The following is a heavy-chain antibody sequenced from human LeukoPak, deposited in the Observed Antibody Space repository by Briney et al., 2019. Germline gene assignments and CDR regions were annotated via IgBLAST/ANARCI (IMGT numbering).Heavy chain of an antibody. CDR3: ARDGGSYYYYYYMDV. D-gene: IGHD1-26*01. Sequence: SETLSLTCTVSGGSISSYYWSWIRQPAGKGLEWIGRIYTSGSTNYNPSLKSRVTISVDTSKNQFSLKLSSVTAADTAVYYCARDGGSYYYYYYMDVWGKGTTVTVSS. J-gene: IGHJ6*03. CDR1: GGSISSYY. CDR2: IYTSGST. V-gene: IGHV4-4*07.